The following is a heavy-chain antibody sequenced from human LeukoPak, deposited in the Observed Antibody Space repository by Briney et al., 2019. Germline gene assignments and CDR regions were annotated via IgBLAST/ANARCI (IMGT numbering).Heavy chain of an antibody. V-gene: IGHV3-30*02. D-gene: IGHD4-11*01. CDR2: IPYDGSDK. J-gene: IGHJ4*02. CDR3: AAMTSVTTGDY. Sequence: GGSLRLSCAASGFTFSSYEMNWVRQAPGKGLEWVAFIPYDGSDKFYADSVKGRSTISRDNSKNTLYLQMNSLRAEDTAVYYCAAMTSVTTGDYWGQGTLVTVSS. CDR1: GFTFSSYE.